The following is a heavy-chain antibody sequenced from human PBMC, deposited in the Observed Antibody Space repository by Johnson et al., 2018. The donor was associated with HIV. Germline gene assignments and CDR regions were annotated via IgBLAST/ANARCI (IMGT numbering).Heavy chain of an antibody. CDR3: TTERLQKVLRAFDI. D-gene: IGHD3-16*01. CDR2: LYSGGTT. V-gene: IGHV3-66*01. Sequence: VQLVESGGGLVQPGGSLRLSCAASGITVSSSYMSWVRQAPGKGLEWVSVLYSGGTTYYADSVKGRFTISRENTKDTLSLQMNRLKTEDTAVYYCTTERLQKVLRAFDIWGQGTMVTVSS. CDR1: GITVSSSY. J-gene: IGHJ3*02.